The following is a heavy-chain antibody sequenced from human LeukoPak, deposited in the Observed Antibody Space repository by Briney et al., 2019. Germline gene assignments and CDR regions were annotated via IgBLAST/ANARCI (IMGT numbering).Heavy chain of an antibody. J-gene: IGHJ4*02. CDR1: GFTVSSFY. D-gene: IGHD3-10*01. CDR2: ISGSGGST. CDR3: AKSLMVRGGYFDY. Sequence: GGSLRLSCAASGFTVSSFYMNWVRLAPGKGLEWVSAISGSGGSTYYADSVKGRFTISRDNSKNTLYLQMNSLRAEDTAVYYCAKSLMVRGGYFDYWGQGTLVTVSS. V-gene: IGHV3-23*01.